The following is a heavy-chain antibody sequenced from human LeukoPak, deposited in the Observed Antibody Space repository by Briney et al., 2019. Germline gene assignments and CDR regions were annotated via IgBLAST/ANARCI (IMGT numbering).Heavy chain of an antibody. J-gene: IGHJ4*02. V-gene: IGHV4-61*01. Sequence: SETLSLTCTVSGGSVSSGSYYWSWIRQPPGKGLEWIGYIYYSGSTNYNPSLKSRVTISVDTSKNQFSLKLSSVTAADTAVYYCARDLRRYGSGSLMFDYWGQGTLVTVSS. CDR3: ARDLRRYGSGSLMFDY. CDR2: IYYSGST. CDR1: GGSVSSGSYY. D-gene: IGHD3-10*01.